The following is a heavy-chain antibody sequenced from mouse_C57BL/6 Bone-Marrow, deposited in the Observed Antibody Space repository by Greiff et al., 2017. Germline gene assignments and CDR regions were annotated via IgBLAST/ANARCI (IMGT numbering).Heavy chain of an antibody. Sequence: LQESGAELARPGASVKLSCKASGYTFTSYGISWVKQRTGQGLEWIGEIYPRSGNTYYNEKFKGKATLTADKSSSTAYMELRSLTSEDSAVYFCARGYYDYGGDYVDYWGQGTTLTVSS. V-gene: IGHV1-81*01. CDR2: IYPRSGNT. J-gene: IGHJ2*01. D-gene: IGHD2-4*01. CDR1: GYTFTSYG. CDR3: ARGYYDYGGDYVDY.